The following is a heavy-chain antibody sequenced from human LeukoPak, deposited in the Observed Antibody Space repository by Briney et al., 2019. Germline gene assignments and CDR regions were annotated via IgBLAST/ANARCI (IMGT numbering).Heavy chain of an antibody. CDR1: GFTFSSYW. J-gene: IGHJ4*02. CDR3: AKLKSSGSYYFDY. Sequence: GGSLRLSCAASGFTFSSYWMHWVRQAPGKGLVWVSRINSDGSSTSYADSVKGRFTISRDNSKNTLYLQMNSLRAEDTAVYYCAKLKSSGSYYFDYWGQGTLVTVSS. D-gene: IGHD6-19*01. CDR2: INSDGSST. V-gene: IGHV3-74*01.